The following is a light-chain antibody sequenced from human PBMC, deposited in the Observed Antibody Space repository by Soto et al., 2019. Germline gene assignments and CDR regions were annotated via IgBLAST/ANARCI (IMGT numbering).Light chain of an antibody. CDR2: EVN. CDR1: NSDVGGYNY. J-gene: IGLJ1*01. V-gene: IGLV2-8*01. Sequence: QSALTQPPSASGSPGQSVTISCTGTNSDVGGYNYVSWYQQYPGKAPKLIIYEVNERPSGVPDRFSGSKSGNTASLTVSGLQTADEAAYYCSSYAGSNWYVFGTGTKVTVL. CDR3: SSYAGSNWYV.